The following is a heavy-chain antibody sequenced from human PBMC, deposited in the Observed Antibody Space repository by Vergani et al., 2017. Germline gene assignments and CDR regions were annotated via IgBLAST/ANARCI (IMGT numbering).Heavy chain of an antibody. V-gene: IGHV3-33*01. J-gene: IGHJ6*03. CDR3: VREGSYCGSTTCRNPSYVYYYHMDV. CDR2: IYYDGSKK. CDR1: GFTFSTYA. Sequence: QVQPVASGGGVVQPGRSLRLSCTSSGFTFSTYAMHWVRQAPGKGLEWVAIIYYDGSKKYYADSVKGRFTISRDNSRNTLDLLMSSLRAEDTAIYYCVREGSYCGSTTCRNPSYVYYYHMDVWGEGTTVTVSS. D-gene: IGHD2-21*01.